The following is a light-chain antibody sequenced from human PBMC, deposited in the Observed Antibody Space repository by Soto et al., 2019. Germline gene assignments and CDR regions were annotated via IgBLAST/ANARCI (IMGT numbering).Light chain of an antibody. J-gene: IGKJ1*01. CDR3: QQYNSYSPT. Sequence: IQVTQSPSSLSAAVGDRVTITCRASQSISVYLNWYQQKPGKAPKLLIYDASSLESGVPSRFSGSGSGTEFTLTISSLQPDDFATYYCQQYNSYSPTFGQGTKVDIK. V-gene: IGKV1-5*01. CDR2: DAS. CDR1: QSISVY.